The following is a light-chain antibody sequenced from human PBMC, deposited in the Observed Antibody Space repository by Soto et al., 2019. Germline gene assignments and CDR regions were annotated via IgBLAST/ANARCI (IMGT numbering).Light chain of an antibody. CDR2: GAS. CDR1: QSVSSNY. J-gene: IGKJ5*01. CDR3: QQYHKWPIT. V-gene: IGKV3-15*01. Sequence: IVLTQSPGTLSLSPGARAPLSCRASQSVSSNYLAWYQQKPGQVPRLLIYGASTRATGIPARFSGSGSGTEFTLTISSLQSEDFAVYYCQQYHKWPITFGQGTRLEIK.